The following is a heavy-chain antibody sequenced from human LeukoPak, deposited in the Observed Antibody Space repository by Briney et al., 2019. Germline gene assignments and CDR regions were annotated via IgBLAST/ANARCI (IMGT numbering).Heavy chain of an antibody. J-gene: IGHJ6*02. D-gene: IGHD4-23*01. V-gene: IGHV4-59*01. Sequence: SETLSLTCTVSGGSIRGYFWTWIRQPPGKGLEWIGYIYYSGSTNYNPSLKSRVTIAVDTSKNQFSLRLNSVTAADTAVYYCARGEPSTVRWYYYYGMDVWAQGTTVTVSS. CDR1: GGSIRGYF. CDR3: ARGEPSTVRWYYYYGMDV. CDR2: IYYSGST.